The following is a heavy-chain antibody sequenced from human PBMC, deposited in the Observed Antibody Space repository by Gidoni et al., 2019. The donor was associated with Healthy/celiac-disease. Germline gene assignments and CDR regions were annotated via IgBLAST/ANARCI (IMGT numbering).Heavy chain of an antibody. CDR1: GFPFRTYA. CDR3: ANCCTNGAGVYAFDI. D-gene: IGHD2-8*01. J-gene: IGHJ3*02. Sequence: EVQRLESGGGLVKPGGSLSLSCAASGFPFRTYAMSWVRQAPGKGLEWVSGISGSGGSTYDADSVKGRFTIASDKSKNTLYLQMNSLRAEDTAVYYCANCCTNGAGVYAFDIWGQGTMVTVSS. V-gene: IGHV3-23*01. CDR2: ISGSGGST.